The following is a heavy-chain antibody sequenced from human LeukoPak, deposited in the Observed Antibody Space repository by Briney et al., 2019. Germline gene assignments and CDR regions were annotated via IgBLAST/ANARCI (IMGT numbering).Heavy chain of an antibody. CDR1: GFTFSSYA. CDR3: AKTGGSLYYYDSSGYNHFDY. Sequence: GGSLRLSCAASGFTFSSYAINWVRQAPGKGLEWVSTISGSGSTYYADPVKGRFTVSRDNSKNTLYLQMNSLRAEDTAVYYCAKTGGSLYYYDSSGYNHFDYWGQGTLVTVSS. V-gene: IGHV3-23*01. D-gene: IGHD3-22*01. J-gene: IGHJ4*02. CDR2: ISGSGST.